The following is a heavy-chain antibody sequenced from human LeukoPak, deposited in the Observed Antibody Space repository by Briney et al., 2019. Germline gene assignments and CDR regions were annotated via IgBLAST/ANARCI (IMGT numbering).Heavy chain of an antibody. D-gene: IGHD2-15*01. CDR3: ARGGIGSSRGSFFGY. V-gene: IGHV4-59*01. CDR2: IYYSGDT. J-gene: IGHJ4*02. Sequence: SETLSLTCTVSGGSISGYYWSWIRQPPGKGLEWIGYIYYSGDTNYNPSLNSRVTISVDTSKNHFSLRLSSVTTADTAIYYCARGGIGSSRGSFFGYWGQGTLVTVSS. CDR1: GGSISGYY.